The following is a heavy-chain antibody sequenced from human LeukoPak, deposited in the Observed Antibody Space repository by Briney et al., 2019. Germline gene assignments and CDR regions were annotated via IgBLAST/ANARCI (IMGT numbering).Heavy chain of an antibody. CDR1: GLTFSNYW. CDR2: IKEDGSEK. Sequence: GGSLRLSCAASGLTFSNYWMTWVRQAPGKGLEWVADIKEDGSEKYYVDSVKGRFTISRDNAKNSLFLQMDSLRSEDTAVYYCDRGYSIDYWGQGTLVTVSS. CDR3: DRGYSIDY. V-gene: IGHV3-7*03. J-gene: IGHJ4*02. D-gene: IGHD6-13*01.